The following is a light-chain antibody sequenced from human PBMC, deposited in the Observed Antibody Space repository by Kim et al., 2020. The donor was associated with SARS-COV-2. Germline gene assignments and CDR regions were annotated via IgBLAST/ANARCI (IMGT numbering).Light chain of an antibody. CDR1: QSVSSNY. CDR3: QQYSSSPAT. V-gene: IGKV3-20*01. CDR2: GAS. J-gene: IGKJ1*01. Sequence: SPGERAPLPCRASQSVSSNYLAWYQQKPGQAPRLLLYGASSRATGIPDRFSGSGSGTDFTLTITRLEPEDFAVYYCQQYSSSPATFGQGTKVDIK.